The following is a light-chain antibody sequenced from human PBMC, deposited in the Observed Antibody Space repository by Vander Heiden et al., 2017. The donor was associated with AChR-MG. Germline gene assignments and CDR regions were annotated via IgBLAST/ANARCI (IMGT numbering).Light chain of an antibody. CDR2: AAS. V-gene: IGKV1-39*01. CDR1: QSISRY. J-gene: IGKJ5*01. CDR3: QQSDSPPIT. Sequence: QMTQSPSPLSASVGASVTLTRRPSQSISRYLNWYQQKPGKAPKLLIYAASKLQRGVPSRFSGSGSGTDFTLTISRLQPEDFANYYCQQSDSPPITFGQGTRLEIK.